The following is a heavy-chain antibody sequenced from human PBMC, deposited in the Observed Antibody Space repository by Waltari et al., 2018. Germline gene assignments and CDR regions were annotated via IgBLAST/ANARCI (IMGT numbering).Heavy chain of an antibody. CDR1: GFTFSSYA. CDR2: SYSGGST. Sequence: EVQLLESGGGLVQPGGSLRLSCAASGFTFSSYAMSWVRQAPGMGLEWVSVSYSGGSTYYADSVKGRFTISRDNSKNTLYLQMNSLRAEDTAVYYCAKWGHPLGDYWGQGTLVTVSS. J-gene: IGHJ4*02. CDR3: AKWGHPLGDY. V-gene: IGHV3-23*03. D-gene: IGHD1-26*01.